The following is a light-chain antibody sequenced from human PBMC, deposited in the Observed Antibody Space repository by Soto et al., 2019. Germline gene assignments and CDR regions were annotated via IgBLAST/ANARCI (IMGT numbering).Light chain of an antibody. CDR3: QQYYNWPPWT. CDR2: SAS. CDR1: QTVSTN. J-gene: IGKJ1*01. V-gene: IGKV3-15*01. Sequence: EIVMTQSPVTLSVSPGERATLSCRASQTVSTNLAWYQQKPGQAPRLLIYSASTRATGVPARFSGTGSETEFTLTISSLQSEDFAVYYCQQYYNWPPWTFGQGTKVDIK.